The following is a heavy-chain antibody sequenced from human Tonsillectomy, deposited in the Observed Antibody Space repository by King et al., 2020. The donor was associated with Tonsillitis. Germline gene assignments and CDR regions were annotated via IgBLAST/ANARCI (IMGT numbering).Heavy chain of an antibody. Sequence: VQLVESGGGLVQPGGSLRLSCAASGFAFSSYAMSWVRQAPGKGLEWVSAISSSGGSTFHADSVKGRFTISRENSKNTLYLKMNSLRAEDTAVYYCAKEGWQQWLVQVRCFYYWGQGTLVTVSS. CDR2: ISSSGGST. D-gene: IGHD6-19*01. CDR3: AKEGWQQWLVQVRCFYY. V-gene: IGHV3-23*04. CDR1: GFAFSSYA. J-gene: IGHJ4*02.